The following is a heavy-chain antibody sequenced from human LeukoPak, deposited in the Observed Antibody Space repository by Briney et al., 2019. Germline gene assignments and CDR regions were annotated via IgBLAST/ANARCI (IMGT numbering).Heavy chain of an antibody. Sequence: SETLSLTCTVSGYSISSGYYWGWIRQPPGKGLEWIGSIYHSGSTYYNPSLKSRVTISVDTSKNQFSLKLSSVTAADTAVYYCARPYKEVVVVPAAIWGQGTLVTVSS. CDR3: ARPYKEVVVVPAAI. CDR2: IYHSGST. D-gene: IGHD2-2*01. J-gene: IGHJ4*02. V-gene: IGHV4-38-2*02. CDR1: GYSISSGYY.